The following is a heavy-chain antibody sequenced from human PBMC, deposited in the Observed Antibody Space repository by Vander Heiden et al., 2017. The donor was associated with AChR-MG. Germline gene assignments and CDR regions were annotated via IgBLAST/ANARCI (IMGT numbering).Heavy chain of an antibody. D-gene: IGHD3-3*01. CDR2: ISSSGGDT. CDR1: GFSFSSYA. J-gene: IGHJ4*02. Sequence: EVQLLESGGGLVQPGGSLSLSSAASGFSFSSYAMSWVRQAPGKGLEWVSGISSSGGDTPYADSVKGRFTISRDNSKNTLYLQMNSLRAEDTAVYYCAKKNPGVAPFDYWGQGTLVTVSS. CDR3: AKKNPGVAPFDY. V-gene: IGHV3-23*01.